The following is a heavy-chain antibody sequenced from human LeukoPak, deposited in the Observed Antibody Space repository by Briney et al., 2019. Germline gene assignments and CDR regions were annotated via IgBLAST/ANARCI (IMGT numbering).Heavy chain of an antibody. J-gene: IGHJ4*02. Sequence: SETLSLTCTVPGGSISSGGYYWSWIRQHPGEGLEWIGYIYYSGSTYYNPSLKSRVTISVDTSKNQFSLKLSSVTAADTAVYYCARDLIGSGYVDYWGQGTLVTVSS. V-gene: IGHV4-31*03. CDR2: IYYSGST. CDR1: GGSISSGGYY. CDR3: ARDLIGSGYVDY. D-gene: IGHD3-22*01.